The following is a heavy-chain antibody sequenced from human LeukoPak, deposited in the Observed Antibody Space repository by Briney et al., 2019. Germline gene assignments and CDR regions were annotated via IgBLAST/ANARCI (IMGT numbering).Heavy chain of an antibody. CDR3: ARENYRGAFDI. CDR2: ISYDGSNK. V-gene: IGHV3-30-3*01. J-gene: IGHJ3*02. CDR1: GFTFSSYA. Sequence: GGSLRLSCAASGFTFSSYAMHWVRQAPGKGLEWVAVISYDGSNKYYADSVKGRFTISRDNSKNTLYLQMNSLRAEDTAVYYCARENYRGAFDIWGQGTMVTVSS. D-gene: IGHD3-10*01.